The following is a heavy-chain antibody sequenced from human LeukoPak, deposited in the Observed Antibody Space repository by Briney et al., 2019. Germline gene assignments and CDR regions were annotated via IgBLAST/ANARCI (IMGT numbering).Heavy chain of an antibody. CDR2: ISYDGSSK. CDR1: GFTFSAYA. CDR3: ARARSSYGYGDAFDI. J-gene: IGHJ3*02. Sequence: GGSLRLSCAASGFTFSAYAMHWVRQAPGKGLEWVAVISYDGSSKYYADSVKGRFTISRDNSKNTLYLQMNSLRAEDTAVYYCARARSSYGYGDAFDIWGQGTMVTVSS. D-gene: IGHD5-18*01. V-gene: IGHV3-30*04.